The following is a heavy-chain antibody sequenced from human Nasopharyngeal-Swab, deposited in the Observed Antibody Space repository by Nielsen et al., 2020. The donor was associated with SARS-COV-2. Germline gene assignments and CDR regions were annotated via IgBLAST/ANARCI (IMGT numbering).Heavy chain of an antibody. CDR3: TTDVDSSSWHYYYYGMDV. D-gene: IGHD6-13*01. CDR2: IKSKTDGGTT. V-gene: IGHV3-15*01. Sequence: VRQAPGKGLEWVGRIKSKTDGGTTDYAAPVKGRFTISRDDSKNTLYLQMNSLKTEDTAVYYCTTDVDSSSWHYYYYGMDVWGQGTTVTVSS. J-gene: IGHJ6*02.